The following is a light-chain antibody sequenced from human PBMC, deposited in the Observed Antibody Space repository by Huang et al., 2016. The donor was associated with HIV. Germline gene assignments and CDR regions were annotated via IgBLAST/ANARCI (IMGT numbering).Light chain of an antibody. Sequence: DIQMTQSPSSLSASVGDRVIMTCRASQTITTYLNWYQQRPGNAPKLLIYAASSLQSGVPSRFIGSGSGTDFTLTISSLQPEDFATYYCQQSYSSLLSFGGGTKVAIK. CDR2: AAS. CDR1: QTITTY. V-gene: IGKV1-39*01. CDR3: QQSYSSLLS. J-gene: IGKJ4*01.